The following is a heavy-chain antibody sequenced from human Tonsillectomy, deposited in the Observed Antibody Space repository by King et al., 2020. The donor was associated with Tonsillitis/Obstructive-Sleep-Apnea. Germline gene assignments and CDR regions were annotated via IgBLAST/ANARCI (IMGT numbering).Heavy chain of an antibody. J-gene: IGHJ6*03. D-gene: IGHD2-15*01. V-gene: IGHV4-39*01. CDR3: VRHKRDMTMGDYYDYMDV. Sequence: QLQESGPGLVKPSETLSLTCTVSGASVSSSNYYWGWIRHPPGKGLQWIGSIYYSGNTYYNPSLKTRVTISVDTSENQFSLKLSSVTAADTAVYYCVRHKRDMTMGDYYDYMDVWGKGTTVTVSS. CDR2: IYYSGNT. CDR1: GASVSSSNYY.